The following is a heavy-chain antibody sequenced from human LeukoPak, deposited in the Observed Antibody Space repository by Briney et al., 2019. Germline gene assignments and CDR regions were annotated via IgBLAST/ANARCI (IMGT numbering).Heavy chain of an antibody. D-gene: IGHD3-16*02. V-gene: IGHV3-23*01. J-gene: IGHJ4*02. Sequence: GGSLRLSCAASGFTFSSYGMSWVRQAPGKGLEWVSAISGSGGSTYYADSVKGRFTISRDNSKNTLYLQMNSLRAEDTAVYYCAKVRADYVWGSYRSSYYFDYWGQGTLVTVSS. CDR2: ISGSGGST. CDR3: AKVRADYVWGSYRSSYYFDY. CDR1: GFTFSSYG.